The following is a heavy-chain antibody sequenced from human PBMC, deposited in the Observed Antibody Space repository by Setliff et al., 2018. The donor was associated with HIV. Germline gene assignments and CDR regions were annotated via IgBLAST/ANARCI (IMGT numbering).Heavy chain of an antibody. D-gene: IGHD3-10*01. CDR2: IYYTGST. Sequence: SETLSLTCTVSGGSISSYYWSWIRQPPGKRLEWIGYIYYTGSTNYNPSLKSRVTISLDTSKNQFSLNLTSVTAADTAVYYCARGDRYYGSGGDYVGGWYYFDIWGQGTLVTVSS. CDR3: ARGDRYYGSGGDYVGGWYYFDI. J-gene: IGHJ4*02. V-gene: IGHV4-59*01. CDR1: GGSISSYY.